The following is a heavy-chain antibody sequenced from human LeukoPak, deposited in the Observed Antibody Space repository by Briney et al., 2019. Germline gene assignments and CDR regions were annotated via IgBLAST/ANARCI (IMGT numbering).Heavy chain of an antibody. D-gene: IGHD3-22*01. CDR3: ASYYYDSSGYYTTTFDY. Sequence: QPGGSLRLSCAASGFTFSSYAMHWVRQAPGKGLEWVAVISYDGSNKYYADSVKGRFTISRDNSKNTLYLQMNSLRAEDTAVYYCASYYYDSSGYYTTTFDYWGQGTLVTVSS. J-gene: IGHJ4*02. CDR2: ISYDGSNK. CDR1: GFTFSSYA. V-gene: IGHV3-30-3*01.